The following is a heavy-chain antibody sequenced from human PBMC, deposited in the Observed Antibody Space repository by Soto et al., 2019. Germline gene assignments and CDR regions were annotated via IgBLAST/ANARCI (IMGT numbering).Heavy chain of an antibody. Sequence: QVQLQESGPGLVKPSGTLSLTCAVSGGSISSSNWWSWVRQPPGKGLERIGEIYHSGSTNYNPSLKSRVTISVDKSKNQLSLKPSSVTAADTAVYYCARVGYCGGDCYSKFDYWGQGPLVAVSS. CDR2: IYHSGST. CDR3: ARVGYCGGDCYSKFDY. V-gene: IGHV4-4*02. D-gene: IGHD2-21*02. CDR1: GGSISSSNW. J-gene: IGHJ4*02.